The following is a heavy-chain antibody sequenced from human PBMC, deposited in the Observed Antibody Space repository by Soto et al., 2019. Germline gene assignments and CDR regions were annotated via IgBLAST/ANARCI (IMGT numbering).Heavy chain of an antibody. CDR3: ARGPNPMIRGVVISAFEF. J-gene: IGHJ4*02. D-gene: IGHD3-10*01. Sequence: PXETLALTCTVSGDSISIGGYYWTWIRQHPTKGLEWIGYIYYTGSTFYNPSLRSRVTMSADTSKNEFYLKLRSVTAADTAVYYCARGPNPMIRGVVISAFEFWGQGSLVTVSS. CDR2: IYYTGST. V-gene: IGHV4-31*03. CDR1: GDSISIGGYY.